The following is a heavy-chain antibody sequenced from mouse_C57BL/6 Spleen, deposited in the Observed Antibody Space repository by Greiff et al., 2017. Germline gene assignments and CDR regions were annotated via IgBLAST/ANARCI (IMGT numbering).Heavy chain of an antibody. J-gene: IGHJ2*01. D-gene: IGHD2-4*01. CDR1: GYTFTSYW. V-gene: IGHV1-53*01. CDR3: APGVYYDYEGYYLDY. CDR2: INPSNGGT. Sequence: QVQLQQPGTELVKPGASVKLSCKASGYTFTSYWMHWVKQRPGQGLVWIGNINPSNGGTNYNEKFKSKATLTVDKSSSTAYMQLSSLTSEDSAVYYCAPGVYYDYEGYYLDYWGQGTTLTVSS.